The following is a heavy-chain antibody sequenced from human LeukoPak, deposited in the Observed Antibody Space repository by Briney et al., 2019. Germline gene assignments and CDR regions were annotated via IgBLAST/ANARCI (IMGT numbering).Heavy chain of an antibody. CDR1: GFTFSGYA. V-gene: IGHV3-30*04. CDR3: ARDCRGAKQWLGNFDY. J-gene: IGHJ4*02. Sequence: GRSLRLSCAASGFTFSGYAMHWVRQAPGKGLEWVAVISYDGSNKYYADSVKGRFTISRDNSKNTLYLQMNSLRAEDTAVYYCARDCRGAKQWLGNFDYWGQGTLVTVSS. CDR2: ISYDGSNK. D-gene: IGHD6-19*01.